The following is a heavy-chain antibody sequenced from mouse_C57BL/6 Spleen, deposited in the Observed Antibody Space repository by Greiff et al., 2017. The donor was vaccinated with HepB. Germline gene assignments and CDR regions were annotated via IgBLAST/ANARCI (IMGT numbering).Heavy chain of an antibody. V-gene: IGHV14-2*01. CDR3: VRLGNYAMDY. CDR2: IDPEDGEN. J-gene: IGHJ4*01. CDR1: GFNIKDYY. Sequence: VQLQQSGAELVKPGASVKLSCTASGFNIKDYYMHWVKQRTEQGLEWIGRIDPEDGENKYAPNCQGKATITADTSSNTAYLQLSSLTSEDTSVYYCVRLGNYAMDYWGQGTSVTVSS. D-gene: IGHD3-3*01.